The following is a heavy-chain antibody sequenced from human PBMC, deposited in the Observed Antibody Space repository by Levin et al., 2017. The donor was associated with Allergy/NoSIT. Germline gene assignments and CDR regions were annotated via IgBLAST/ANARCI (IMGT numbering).Heavy chain of an antibody. V-gene: IGHV4-34*01. Sequence: ASETLSLTCAVYGGSFSSYYWSWIRQAPGKGLEWIGDINHSGSTNYNPSLKSRVTITVDTSENHFSLKLNSVTAADTAVFYCARGPPVDYYDRSGFYYPFDHWGQGTLVTVSS. CDR1: GGSFSSYY. J-gene: IGHJ4*02. CDR3: ARGPPVDYYDRSGFYYPFDH. D-gene: IGHD3-22*01. CDR2: INHSGST.